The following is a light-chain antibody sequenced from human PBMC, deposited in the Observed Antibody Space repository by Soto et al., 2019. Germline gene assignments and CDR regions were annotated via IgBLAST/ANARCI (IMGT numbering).Light chain of an antibody. CDR2: YDD. CDR3: GAWDDSLNGWV. CDR1: TSNIGKNT. Sequence: QSVLTQPPSVSEGPGQRVTISCSGSTSNIGKNTVNWYQQLPGEAPKLFIYYDDLLASGVSDRFSGSKSGTSASLAISGLQSEDEADYYGGAWDDSLNGWVFGGGTKLTVL. J-gene: IGLJ3*02. V-gene: IGLV1-36*01.